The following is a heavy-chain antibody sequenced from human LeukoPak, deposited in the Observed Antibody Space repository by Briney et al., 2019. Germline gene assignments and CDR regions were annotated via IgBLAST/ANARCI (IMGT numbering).Heavy chain of an antibody. CDR3: ARVRRLRFGESYYFDY. CDR2: IIPILGIA. D-gene: IGHD3-10*01. Sequence: ASVKVSCKASGGTFSSYAISWVRQAPGQGLEWMGRIIPILGIANYAQKFQGRVTITADKSTSTVYMELSSLRSEDTAVYFCARVRRLRFGESYYFDYWGQGTLVTVSS. V-gene: IGHV1-69*04. J-gene: IGHJ4*02. CDR1: GGTFSSYA.